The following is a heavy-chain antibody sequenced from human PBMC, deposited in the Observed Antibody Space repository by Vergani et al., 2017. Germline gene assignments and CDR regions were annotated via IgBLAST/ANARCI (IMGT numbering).Heavy chain of an antibody. CDR2: IYTSGST. CDR1: GGSISSGSYY. Sequence: QVQLQESGPGLVKPSQTLSLTCTVSGGSISSGSYYWSWIRQPAGKGLEWIGRIYTSGSTNYNPSLKSRVTISVDTSKNQFSLKLSSVTAADTAVYYCASAYYYDSSGYPDAFDIWGQGTMVTVSS. J-gene: IGHJ3*02. V-gene: IGHV4-61*02. CDR3: ASAYYYDSSGYPDAFDI. D-gene: IGHD3-22*01.